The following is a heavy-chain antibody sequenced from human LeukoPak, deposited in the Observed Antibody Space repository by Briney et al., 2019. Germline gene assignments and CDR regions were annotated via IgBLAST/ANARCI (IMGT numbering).Heavy chain of an antibody. Sequence: GGSLRLSCAASGFTFSGYWMHWVRQAPGKGLVLVSRTNRDDSDTSYADSVKGRFTISRDKAKSTLYLQMNSLRVEDTAVYYCARSANYFDTSGQDYWGQGTLVTVSS. CDR2: TNRDDSDT. J-gene: IGHJ4*02. D-gene: IGHD3-22*01. CDR3: ARSANYFDTSGQDY. CDR1: GFTFSGYW. V-gene: IGHV3-74*01.